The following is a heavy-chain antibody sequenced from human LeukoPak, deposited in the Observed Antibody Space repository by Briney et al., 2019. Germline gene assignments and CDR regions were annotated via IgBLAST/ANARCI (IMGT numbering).Heavy chain of an antibody. J-gene: IGHJ4*02. D-gene: IGHD1-26*01. CDR3: STVQWEVPHSLDH. CDR2: VWDDGSSQ. V-gene: IGHV3-33*01. CDR1: GFTFSSYG. Sequence: PGRSLRLSCAASGFTFSSYGMHWVRQAPGKGLEWVAVVWDDGSSQNYADSVKGRFTISRDNSKNMLYLQMNSLKTEDTAVYYCSTVQWEVPHSLDHWGQGTLVTVSS.